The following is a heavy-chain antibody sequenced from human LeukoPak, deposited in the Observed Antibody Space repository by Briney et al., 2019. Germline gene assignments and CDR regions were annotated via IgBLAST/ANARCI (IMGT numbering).Heavy chain of an antibody. CDR3: AIAAAGTHHSKFDP. Sequence: GGSLRLSCAASGFTFSSYSMNWVRQAPGKGLEWVSSTSSSSSYIYYADSVKGRFTISRDNAKNSLYLQMNSLRAEDTAVYYCAIAAAGTHHSKFDPWGQGTLVTVSS. D-gene: IGHD6-13*01. CDR2: TSSSSSYI. J-gene: IGHJ5*02. CDR1: GFTFSSYS. V-gene: IGHV3-21*01.